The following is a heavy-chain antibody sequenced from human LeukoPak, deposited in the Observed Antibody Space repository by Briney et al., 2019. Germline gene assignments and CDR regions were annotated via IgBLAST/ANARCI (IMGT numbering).Heavy chain of an antibody. Sequence: SETLSLTCTVSGGSISSYYWSWIRQPPGKGLEWIGYIYYSGSTNYNPSLKSRVTISVDTSKNQFSLKLSSVTAADTAVYYCARQGNYFTYYFDYWGQGTLVTVSS. V-gene: IGHV4-59*08. J-gene: IGHJ4*02. CDR2: IYYSGST. D-gene: IGHD3-10*01. CDR3: ARQGNYFTYYFDY. CDR1: GGSISSYY.